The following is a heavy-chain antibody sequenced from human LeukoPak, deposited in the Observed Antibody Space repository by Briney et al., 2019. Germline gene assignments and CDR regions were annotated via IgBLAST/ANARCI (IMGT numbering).Heavy chain of an antibody. V-gene: IGHV3-53*01. CDR1: GFTVSSNY. CDR3: ARIFGSYADY. J-gene: IGHJ4*02. Sequence: AGGSPRLSCAASGFTVSSNYMSWVRQAPGKGLEWVSVIYSGGSTYYADSVKGRFTISRDNSKNTLCLQMNSLRAEDTAVYYCARIFGSYADYWGQGTLVTVSS. CDR2: IYSGGST. D-gene: IGHD3-3*01.